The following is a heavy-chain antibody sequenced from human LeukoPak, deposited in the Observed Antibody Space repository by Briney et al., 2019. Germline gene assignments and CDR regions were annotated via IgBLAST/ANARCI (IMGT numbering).Heavy chain of an antibody. V-gene: IGHV1-18*04. CDR1: GYTFTGYY. Sequence: ASVKVSCKASGYTFTGYYMHWVRQAPGQGLEWMGWISAYNGNTNYAQKLQGRVTMTTDTSTSTAYMELRSLRSDDTAVYYCARGIYYYGSGSYDPYYFDYWGQGTLVTVSS. D-gene: IGHD3-10*01. J-gene: IGHJ4*02. CDR3: ARGIYYYGSGSYDPYYFDY. CDR2: ISAYNGNT.